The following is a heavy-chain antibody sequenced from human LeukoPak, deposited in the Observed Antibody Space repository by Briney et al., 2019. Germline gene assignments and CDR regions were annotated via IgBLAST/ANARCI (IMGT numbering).Heavy chain of an antibody. D-gene: IGHD2-21*01. J-gene: IGHJ4*02. V-gene: IGHV1-18*01. CDR1: GYSSTNYG. CDR2: IHIYRGNT. Sequence: GASVKVSCKASGYSSTNYGISWVRQAPGQGLEWMGWIHIYRGNTNYAQKFQGRVTMTTDTSTSTVYMEVRSLRSDDTAVYYCARSSSVTIPGYYFDYWGRGTLVTVSS. CDR3: ARSSSVTIPGYYFDY.